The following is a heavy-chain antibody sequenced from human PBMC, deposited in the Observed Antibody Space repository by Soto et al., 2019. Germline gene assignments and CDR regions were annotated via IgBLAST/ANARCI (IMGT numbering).Heavy chain of an antibody. CDR2: IYYNGNT. D-gene: IGHD7-27*01. CDR3: TRANWDSKY. Sequence: QVQLQESGPGLVKPSETLSLTCTVSGGSISNHYWSWIRQPPGKGLEWIGYIYYNGNTNYNPPLKSRVTMSVDTSNNQISLMLSSVTAADTAVYYCTRANWDSKYWGEGTLVTVSS. CDR1: GGSISNHY. J-gene: IGHJ4*02. V-gene: IGHV4-59*11.